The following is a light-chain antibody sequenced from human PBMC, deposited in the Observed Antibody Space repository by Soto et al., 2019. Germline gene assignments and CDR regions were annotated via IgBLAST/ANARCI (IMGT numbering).Light chain of an antibody. J-gene: IGKJ4*01. CDR3: QQYDNLFFS. V-gene: IGKV1-33*01. CDR1: HDISNY. Sequence: DIQMTQSPSSLSASVGDRVIITCQASHDISNYLNWYQKKPGKAPKLLIYDVFNLEAGVPSRFSGRGSGTNFTLNISSLQPEDIATYYCQQYDNLFFSFGGGTRVEIK. CDR2: DVF.